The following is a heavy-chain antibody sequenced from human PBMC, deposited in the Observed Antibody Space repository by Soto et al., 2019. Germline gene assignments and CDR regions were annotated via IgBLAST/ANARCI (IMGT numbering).Heavy chain of an antibody. Sequence: SETLSLTCAVSGGSISSSNWWSWVRQPPGKGLEWIGEIYHSGSNNYNPSLKNRVTISVDKSKNQFSLKLSSVTAAETAVYYFSSVFSDYDFWSGYYTTYYGMDVWGQGTTVTVSS. CDR2: IYHSGSN. D-gene: IGHD3-3*01. V-gene: IGHV4-4*02. CDR1: GGSISSSNW. J-gene: IGHJ6*02. CDR3: SSVFSDYDFWSGYYTTYYGMDV.